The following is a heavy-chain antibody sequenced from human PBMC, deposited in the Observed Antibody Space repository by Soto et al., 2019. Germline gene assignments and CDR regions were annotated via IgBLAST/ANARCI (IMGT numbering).Heavy chain of an antibody. V-gene: IGHV4-34*01. J-gene: IGHJ6*02. D-gene: IGHD3-10*01. CDR3: ARVFGRRRQLDV. Sequence: SDTLSLTCAYYGGSFSGSYWSWIRQPPGKGLEWIGEINHSGSTSDNPSLKSRVTISVDTCKSQFSLKLSSVTAADTAVYYCARVFGRRRQLDVWGQGTTVTVSS. CDR2: INHSGST. CDR1: GGSFSGSY.